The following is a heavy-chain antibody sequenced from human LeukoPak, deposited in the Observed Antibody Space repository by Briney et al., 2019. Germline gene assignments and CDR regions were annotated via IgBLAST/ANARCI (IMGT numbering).Heavy chain of an antibody. J-gene: IGHJ4*02. CDR3: ARLGYQLLNNVDY. CDR2: IYHSGNT. CDR1: GGSISSGGYS. Sequence: SETLSLTCTVSGGSISSGGYSWSWIRQPPGKGLEWLGYIYHSGNTYYNPSLKSRVTISVDRSKNQFSLKLSSVTAADTAVYYCARLGYQLLNNVDYWGQGTLVTVSS. V-gene: IGHV4-30-2*01. D-gene: IGHD2-2*01.